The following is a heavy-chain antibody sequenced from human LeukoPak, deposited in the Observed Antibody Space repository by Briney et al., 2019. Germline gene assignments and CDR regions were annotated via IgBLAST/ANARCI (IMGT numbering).Heavy chain of an antibody. V-gene: IGHV1-2*02. D-gene: IGHD2-15*01. Sequence: ASVKVSCKASGYTFTGYYMHWVRQAPGQGLEWMGWINPNSGGTNYAQKFQGRVTMTRDTSISTAYMELSRLRSDDTAVYYCAREQILGYCSGSSCYGSPGGVDYWGQGTLVTVSS. J-gene: IGHJ4*02. CDR1: GYTFTGYY. CDR2: INPNSGGT. CDR3: AREQILGYCSGSSCYGSPGGVDY.